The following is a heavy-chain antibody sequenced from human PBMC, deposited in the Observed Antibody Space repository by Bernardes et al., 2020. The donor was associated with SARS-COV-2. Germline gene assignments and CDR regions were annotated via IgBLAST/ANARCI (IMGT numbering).Heavy chain of an antibody. CDR1: GYSIRSGYY. Sequence: SETLSLTCAVSGYSIRSGYYWGWIRQPPGKGLEWIGSIYHSGSTYYNPSLKSRVTISVDTSKNQFSLKLSSVTAADTAVYYCARERFIAVAGTGAGYGMDVWGQGTTVTVSS. CDR3: ARERFIAVAGTGAGYGMDV. CDR2: IYHSGST. D-gene: IGHD6-19*01. V-gene: IGHV4-38-2*02. J-gene: IGHJ6*02.